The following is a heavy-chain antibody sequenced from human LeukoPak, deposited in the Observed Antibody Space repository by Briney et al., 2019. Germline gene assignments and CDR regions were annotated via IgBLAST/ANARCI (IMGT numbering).Heavy chain of an antibody. V-gene: IGHV1-2*02. CDR2: INPNSGGT. J-gene: IGHJ4*02. CDR3: ARLHYDFWSGYDKGFDY. Sequence: ASVKVSCKASGYTFTGYYMHWVRQAPGQGLEWMGWINPNSGGTNYAQKFQGRVTMTRDTSISTAYMELSRLRSDDTAVYYCARLHYDFWSGYDKGFDYWGQGTLVTVSS. CDR1: GYTFTGYY. D-gene: IGHD3-3*01.